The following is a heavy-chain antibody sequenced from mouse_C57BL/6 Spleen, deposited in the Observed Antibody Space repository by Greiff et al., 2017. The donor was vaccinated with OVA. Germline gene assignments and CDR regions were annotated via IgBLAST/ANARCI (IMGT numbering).Heavy chain of an antibody. CDR2: IYPGSGST. D-gene: IGHD2-13*01. CDR3: TRDSCWGTVTTGVKERPSQSSQSYAMDY. CDR1: GYTFTSYW. V-gene: IGHV1-55*01. J-gene: IGHJ4*01. Sequence: VQLQQPGAELVKPGASVTMSCKASGYTFTSYWITWVKQTPVQGLEWIGAIYPGSGSTDYNEKFKSKATLTVDTSSSTAYMQLSSLTSEDSAVYYWTRDSCWGTVTTGVKERPSQSSQSYAMDYWGQGTSVTVSS.